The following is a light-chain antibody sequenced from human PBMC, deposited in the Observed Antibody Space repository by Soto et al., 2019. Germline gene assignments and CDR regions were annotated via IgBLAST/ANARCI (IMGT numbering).Light chain of an antibody. CDR3: QQYYSTPF. CDR2: WAS. J-gene: IGKJ3*01. Sequence: DIVMTQSPDALSVSLFEMATINCKSSQSVLYSSNNKNYLAWYQQKPGQPPKLLIYWASTRESGVPDRFSGSGSGTDFTLTISSLQAEDVAVYYCQQYYSTPFFGPGTKVDI. CDR1: QSVLYSSNNKNY. V-gene: IGKV4-1*01.